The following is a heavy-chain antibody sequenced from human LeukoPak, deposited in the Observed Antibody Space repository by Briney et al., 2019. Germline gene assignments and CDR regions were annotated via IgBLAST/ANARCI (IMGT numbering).Heavy chain of an antibody. CDR1: GGSFSGYY. D-gene: IGHD3-10*01. CDR3: ARGLQGSYYGSGRQNSYFYYGMDV. Sequence: PSETLPLTCAVYGGSFSGYYWSWIRQPPGKGLEWIGEINHSGSTNYNPSLKSRLTISVDTSKTQFSLKLISVTAADTAVYYCARGLQGSYYGSGRQNSYFYYGMDVWGQGTTVTVSS. V-gene: IGHV4-34*01. J-gene: IGHJ6*02. CDR2: INHSGST.